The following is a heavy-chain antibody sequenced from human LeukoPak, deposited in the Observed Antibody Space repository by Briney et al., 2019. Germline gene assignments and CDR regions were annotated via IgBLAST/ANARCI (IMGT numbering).Heavy chain of an antibody. CDR3: ARMGPHFYYDSSGYLINDAFDI. CDR2: INPNSGGT. Sequence: ASVKVSCKASGYIFTGYYINWVRQAPGQGLEWVGWINPNSGGTNYAQKFQGRVTLTRDTSISTFYMELSSLRSDDTAVYYCARMGPHFYYDSSGYLINDAFDIWGQGTMVTVSS. CDR1: GYIFTGYY. D-gene: IGHD3-22*01. J-gene: IGHJ3*02. V-gene: IGHV1-2*02.